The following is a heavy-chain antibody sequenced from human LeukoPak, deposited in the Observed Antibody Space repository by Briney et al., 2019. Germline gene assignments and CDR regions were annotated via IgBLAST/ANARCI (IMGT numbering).Heavy chain of an antibody. CDR3: AKSFDY. J-gene: IGHJ4*02. CDR1: GFTFSSYG. CDR2: ISYDGSNK. V-gene: IGHV3-30*18. Sequence: GGSLRLSCAASGFTFSSYGMHWVRQAPGKGLEWVAVISYDGSNKYYADSVKGRFTISRDNSKNTLYLQMNSLRAEDTAVYYCAKSFDYWGQGTLVTVSS.